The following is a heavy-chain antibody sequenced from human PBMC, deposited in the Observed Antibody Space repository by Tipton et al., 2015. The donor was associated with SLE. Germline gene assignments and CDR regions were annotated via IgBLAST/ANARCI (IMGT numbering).Heavy chain of an antibody. D-gene: IGHD3-10*01. CDR2: ISSSSSYI. V-gene: IGHV3-21*01. Sequence: GSLRLSCAASGFTFSSYSMNWVRQAPGKGLEWVSSISSSSSYIYYADSVKGRFTISRDNAKNSLYLQMNSLRAEDTAVYYCARWSGGAREDFDYWGQGTLVTVSS. CDR3: ARWSGGAREDFDY. J-gene: IGHJ4*02. CDR1: GFTFSSYS.